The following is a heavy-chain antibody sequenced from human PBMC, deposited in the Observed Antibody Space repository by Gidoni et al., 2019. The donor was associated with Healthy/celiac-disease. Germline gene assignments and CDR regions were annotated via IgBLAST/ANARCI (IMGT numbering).Heavy chain of an antibody. CDR3: ARQRRDHFYMDV. Sequence: QLQLQESGPGLVKPSETLSLTCTVSGGSISSSSYYWGWIRQPPGKGLEWIGSIYYSGSTYYNPSLKRRVTISVDTSKNQFSLKLSSVTAADTAVYYCARQRRDHFYMDVWGKGTTVTVSS. V-gene: IGHV4-39*01. CDR2: IYYSGST. CDR1: GGSISSSSYY. J-gene: IGHJ6*03.